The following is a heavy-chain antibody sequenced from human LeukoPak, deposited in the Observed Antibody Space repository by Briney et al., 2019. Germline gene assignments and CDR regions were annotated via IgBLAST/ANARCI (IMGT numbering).Heavy chain of an antibody. CDR1: GYSISSNNW. Sequence: SDTLSLTCAVSGYSISSNNWWGWIRQPPGEGLEWIGYIYYSGSTYYNPSLKSRVTMSVDTSKNQFSLKLSSATAVDTAVYYCARGVGYSSGWYFFDYWGQGTLVTVSS. CDR2: IYYSGST. CDR3: ARGVGYSSGWYFFDY. J-gene: IGHJ4*02. V-gene: IGHV4-28*03. D-gene: IGHD6-19*01.